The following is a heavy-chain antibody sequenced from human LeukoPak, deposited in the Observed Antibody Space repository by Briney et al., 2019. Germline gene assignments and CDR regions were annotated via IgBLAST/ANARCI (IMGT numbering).Heavy chain of an antibody. J-gene: IGHJ4*02. CDR1: GFTFSSYS. CDR3: ARDLGIAARPQFSDILTGYFDY. V-gene: IGHV3-48*01. D-gene: IGHD3-9*01. Sequence: GGSLRLSCAASGFTFSSYSMNWVRQAPGKGLEWVSYISSSSSTIYYADSVKGRFTISRDNAKNSLYLQMSSLRAEDTAVYYCARDLGIAARPQFSDILTGYFDYWGQGTLVTVSS. CDR2: ISSSSSTI.